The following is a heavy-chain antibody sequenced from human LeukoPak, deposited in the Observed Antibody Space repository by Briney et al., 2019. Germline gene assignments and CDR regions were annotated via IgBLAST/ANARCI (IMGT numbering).Heavy chain of an antibody. D-gene: IGHD1-14*01. J-gene: IGHJ3*02. CDR3: ARDRYLVAFDI. CDR2: IYTSGST. Sequence: PSETLSPTCTVSGGSISSGSYYWSWIRQPAGKGLEWIGRIYTSGSTNYNPSLKSRVTISVDTSKNQFSLKLSSVTAADTAVYYCARDRYLVAFDIWGQGTMVTVSS. V-gene: IGHV4-61*02. CDR1: GGSISSGSYY.